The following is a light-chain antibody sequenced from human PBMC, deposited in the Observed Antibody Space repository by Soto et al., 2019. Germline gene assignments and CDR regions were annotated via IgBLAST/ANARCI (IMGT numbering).Light chain of an antibody. CDR3: QQSRSYPHT. CDR2: AAS. Sequence: DTQMTQSPSSMSAFVGGSVTISCRASHDVATYLAWFQQRPGKAPKSLIYAASTLQNGVPSRFSGSGYGSDFTLTITNLQPEDFDTYSCQQSRSYPHTFGQGTKVDIK. J-gene: IGKJ2*01. V-gene: IGKV1-16*01. CDR1: HDVATY.